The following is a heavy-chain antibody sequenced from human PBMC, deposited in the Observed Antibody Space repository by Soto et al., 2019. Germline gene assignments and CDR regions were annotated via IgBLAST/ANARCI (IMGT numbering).Heavy chain of an antibody. Sequence: EVQLVESGGALVQPGGSLRLSCAASGFTFTNYWMHWVRQVPGKGLEWVSRVDAEGTGTSYADSVKGRFTVSRDNAKSTAYLQMNSLRVDDTAVYYCGSVFEFWGQGTLAIVSS. CDR2: VDAEGTGT. CDR3: GSVFEF. D-gene: IGHD2-8*01. V-gene: IGHV3-74*01. CDR1: GFTFTNYW. J-gene: IGHJ4*02.